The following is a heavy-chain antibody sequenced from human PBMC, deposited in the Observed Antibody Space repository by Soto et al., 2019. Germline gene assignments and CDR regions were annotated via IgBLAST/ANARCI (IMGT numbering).Heavy chain of an antibody. Sequence: PSETLSLTYAVYGGSFSGYYWSWIRQPPGKGLEWIGEINHSGSTSYNPSLKSRVTISVDTSKNQFSLKLSSVTAADTAVYYCARGRVVPAAHHMDVWGKGTTVTVSS. CDR1: GGSFSGYY. CDR2: INHSGST. J-gene: IGHJ6*03. V-gene: IGHV4-34*01. CDR3: ARGRVVPAAHHMDV. D-gene: IGHD2-2*01.